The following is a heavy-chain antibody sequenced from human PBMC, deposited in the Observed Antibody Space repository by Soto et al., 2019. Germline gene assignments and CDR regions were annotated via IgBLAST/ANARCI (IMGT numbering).Heavy chain of an antibody. J-gene: IGHJ4*02. CDR1: GGTFSSYA. CDR3: ARTTPGYSSGSGFDY. Sequence: GASVKVFCKASGGTFSSYAISWVRQAPGQGLEWMGGIIPIFGTANYAQKFQGRVTITADESTSTAYMELSSLRSEDTAVYYCARTTPGYSSGSGFDYWGQGTLGTVSS. V-gene: IGHV1-69*13. D-gene: IGHD6-19*01. CDR2: IIPIFGTA.